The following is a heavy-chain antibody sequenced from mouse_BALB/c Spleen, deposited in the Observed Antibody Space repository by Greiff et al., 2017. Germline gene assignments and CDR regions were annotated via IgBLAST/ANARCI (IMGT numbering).Heavy chain of an antibody. J-gene: IGHJ1*01. D-gene: IGHD2-2*01. CDR3: ARPGLRRGAFNWYFDV. Sequence: EVKLQESGGDLVKPGGSLKLSCAASGFTFSSYGMSWVRQTPDKRLEWVATISSGGSYTYYPDSVKGRFTISRDNAKNTLYLQMSSLKSEDTAMYYCARPGLRRGAFNWYFDVWGAGTTVTVSS. CDR2: ISSGGSYT. V-gene: IGHV5-6*01. CDR1: GFTFSSYG.